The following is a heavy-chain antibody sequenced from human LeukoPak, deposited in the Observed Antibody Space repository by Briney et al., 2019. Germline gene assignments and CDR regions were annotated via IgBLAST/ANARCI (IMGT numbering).Heavy chain of an antibody. CDR2: ISSSSSYI. D-gene: IGHD3-22*01. CDR3: AKNVVIKALYFDY. J-gene: IGHJ4*02. CDR1: VFTFSSYS. V-gene: IGHV3-21*04. Sequence: PGGSLRLSCAASVFTFSSYSMNWVRQAPGKGLEWVSSISSSSSYIYYADSVKGRFTISRDNAKNSLYLQMNSLRAEDTAVYYCAKNVVIKALYFDYWGQGALVTVSS.